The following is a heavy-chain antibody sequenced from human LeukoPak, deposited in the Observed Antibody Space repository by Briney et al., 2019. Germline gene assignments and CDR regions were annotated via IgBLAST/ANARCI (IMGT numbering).Heavy chain of an antibody. V-gene: IGHV3-21*01. CDR1: GFTFNDYA. J-gene: IGHJ6*02. CDR3: ARDSNRGYDILTGYYIYGMDV. Sequence: GGSLRLSCAASGFTFNDYAMSWVRQAPGKGLEWVSSISSSSSYIYYADSVKGRFTISRDNAKNSLYLQMNSLRAEDTAVYYCARDSNRGYDILTGYYIYGMDVWGQGTTVTVSS. CDR2: ISSSSSYI. D-gene: IGHD3-9*01.